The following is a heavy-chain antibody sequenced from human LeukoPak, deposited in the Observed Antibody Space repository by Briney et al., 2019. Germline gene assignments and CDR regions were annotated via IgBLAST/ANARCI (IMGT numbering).Heavy chain of an antibody. CDR1: GFTFSSYA. D-gene: IGHD3-3*01. J-gene: IGHJ6*02. Sequence: GGSLRLSCAASGFTFSSYAMSWVRQAPGKGLEWVSAISGNGGSTYYADSVKGRFTISRDNSKNTLYLQMNSLRAEDTAVYYCASANGIPQRTFWYYYYGMDVWGQGTTVTVSS. CDR2: ISGNGGST. V-gene: IGHV3-23*01. CDR3: ASANGIPQRTFWYYYYGMDV.